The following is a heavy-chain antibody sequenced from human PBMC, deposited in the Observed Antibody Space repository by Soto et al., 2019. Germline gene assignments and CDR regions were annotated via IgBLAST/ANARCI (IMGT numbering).Heavy chain of an antibody. CDR1: GFTFNSYG. J-gene: IGHJ6*02. CDR2: ISYDSTKT. V-gene: IGHV3-30*03. Sequence: GCLRLSCAASGFTFNSYGMHWVRQGPGNGLEWVAFISYDSTKTYYADSVKGRFTISRDNSNSALYVQMNSLTGEDTAVYYCARTRSAWSDFHYYSLDVWGQGTTVTVSS. D-gene: IGHD1-26*01. CDR3: ARTRSAWSDFHYYSLDV.